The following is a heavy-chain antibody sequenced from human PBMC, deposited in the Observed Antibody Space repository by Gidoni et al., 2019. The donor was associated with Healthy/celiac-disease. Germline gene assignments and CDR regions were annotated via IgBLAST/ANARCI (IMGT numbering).Heavy chain of an antibody. Sequence: EVQLVEAGGGLVQHGGSLRLSCAAYGFTVSRSYMTWVRQAPGKGLGWVSVIYSDGSTYYADSVKGRFTISRDNSKNTLYLQMNSLRAEDTAVYYCGRLRWELLRGAFDIWGHGTMVTVSS. CDR2: IYSDGST. CDR3: GRLRWELLRGAFDI. D-gene: IGHD1-26*01. J-gene: IGHJ3*02. V-gene: IGHV3-66*04. CDR1: GFTVSRSY.